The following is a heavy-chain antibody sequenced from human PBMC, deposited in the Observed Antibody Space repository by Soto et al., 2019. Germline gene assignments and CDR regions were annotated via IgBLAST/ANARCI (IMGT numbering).Heavy chain of an antibody. CDR2: ISGGGGNT. CDR3: AKDRGAGGRFSGIAVAGIPS. CDR1: GFTFSSYA. J-gene: IGHJ5*02. Sequence: EVQLLESGGGLVQPGGSLRLSCAASGFTFSSYAMSWVRQTPGKGLEWVSGISGGGGNTYYADSVTGRFPLSRDNSRNTLYLQMNSLRAADTAIYYCAKDRGAGGRFSGIAVAGIPSWGQGTLVTVSS. V-gene: IGHV3-23*01. D-gene: IGHD6-19*01.